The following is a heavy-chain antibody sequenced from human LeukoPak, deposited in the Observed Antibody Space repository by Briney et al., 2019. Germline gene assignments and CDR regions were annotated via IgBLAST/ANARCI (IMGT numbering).Heavy chain of an antibody. CDR1: GGTFSSYA. J-gene: IGHJ5*02. CDR3: ARASSAEQLVTA. D-gene: IGHD6-6*01. Sequence: SVKVSCKASGGTFSSYAISWVRQTPGQGLEWMGRIIPIFGIANYAQKFQGRVTITADKSTSTAYMELSSLRSEDTAVYYCARASSAEQLVTAWGQGTLVTVSS. V-gene: IGHV1-69*04. CDR2: IIPIFGIA.